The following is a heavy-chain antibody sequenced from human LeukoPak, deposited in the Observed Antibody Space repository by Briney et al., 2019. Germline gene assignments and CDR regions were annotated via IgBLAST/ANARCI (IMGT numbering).Heavy chain of an antibody. V-gene: IGHV3-7*01. Sequence: PGGCLRLSCAASGFTFSTYWMNWVRQAPGKGLEWVGNIKYDGSEKYYVDSVKGRFTISRDNAENSLHLQMNSLRTVDTAEYYCSINSVRGRPVVAFAISGQGKLFTVSS. CDR3: SINSVRGRPVVAFAI. CDR1: GFTFSTYW. CDR2: IKYDGSEK. J-gene: IGHJ3*02. D-gene: IGHD2-15*01.